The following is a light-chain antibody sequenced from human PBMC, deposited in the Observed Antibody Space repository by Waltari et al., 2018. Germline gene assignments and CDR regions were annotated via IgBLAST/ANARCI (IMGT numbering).Light chain of an antibody. Sequence: QAVLTQPASLSASPGASVSLTCTLPTDIHVGSYKFYWYQQRPGSPPQFLLKYKSDSDKPRGSGVPSRFSVSRDTSANAGILLISGLQSEDEADYYCMILHNNAVVFGGGTKLAVL. V-gene: IGLV5-45*01. J-gene: IGLJ3*02. CDR2: YKSDSDK. CDR1: TDIHVGSYK. CDR3: MILHNNAVV.